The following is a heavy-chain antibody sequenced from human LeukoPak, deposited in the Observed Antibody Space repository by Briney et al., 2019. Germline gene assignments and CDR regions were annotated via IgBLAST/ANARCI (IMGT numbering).Heavy chain of an antibody. CDR2: IYPGDSDT. D-gene: IGHD4-17*01. V-gene: IGHV5-51*01. CDR1: GRHYTKLW. CDR3: SRQGGYGVSDY. Sequence: GESLKISRKGSGRHYTKLWIGLVRQMPGKGLEWMGIIYPGDSDTRYSPSFQGQVTIATDKSISTAYLMRLRFKDSDTAMYYCSRQGGYGVSDYWGQGTLVTVSS. J-gene: IGHJ4*02.